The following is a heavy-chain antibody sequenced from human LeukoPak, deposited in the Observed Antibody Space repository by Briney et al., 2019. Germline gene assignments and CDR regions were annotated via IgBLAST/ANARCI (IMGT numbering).Heavy chain of an antibody. CDR1: GGSISGYY. CDR2: IFTSGST. D-gene: IGHD4-17*01. V-gene: IGHV4-4*07. Sequence: SETLSLTCTVSGGSISGYYWSWIRQPAGEGLEWIGRIFTSGSTNYNPSLKSRLTTSLDKSRNQFSLKLSSVTAADTAVYYCARERATVTTEVDSWGQGILVTVSS. CDR3: ARERATVTTEVDS. J-gene: IGHJ4*02.